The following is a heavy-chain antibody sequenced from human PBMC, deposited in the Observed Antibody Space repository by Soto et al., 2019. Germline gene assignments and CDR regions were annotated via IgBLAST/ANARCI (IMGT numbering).Heavy chain of an antibody. V-gene: IGHV4-4*07. CDR2: IYTSGST. Sequence: SETLSLTCTVSGGSISSYYWSWIRQPAGKGLEWIGRIYTSGSTNYNPSLNSRVTMSVDTSKNQFSLKLSSVTAADTAVYYCASSEVGADCPYFDYWGQGTLVTVSS. CDR3: ASSEVGADCPYFDY. J-gene: IGHJ4*02. D-gene: IGHD1-26*01. CDR1: GGSISSYY.